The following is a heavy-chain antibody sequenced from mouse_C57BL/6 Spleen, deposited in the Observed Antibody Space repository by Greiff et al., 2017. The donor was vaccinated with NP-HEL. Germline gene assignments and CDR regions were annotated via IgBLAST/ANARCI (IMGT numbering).Heavy chain of an antibody. CDR1: GYTFTSYW. CDR2: IYPGSGST. D-gene: IGHD1-1*01. CDR3: ARGPYYGSSYYYAMDY. Sequence: VQLQQPGAELVKPGASVKMSCKASGYTFTSYWITWVKQRPGQGLEWIGDIYPGSGSTNYNEKFKSKATLTVDTSSSTAYMQLSSLTSEDSAVYYCARGPYYGSSYYYAMDYWGQGTSVTVSS. V-gene: IGHV1-55*01. J-gene: IGHJ4*01.